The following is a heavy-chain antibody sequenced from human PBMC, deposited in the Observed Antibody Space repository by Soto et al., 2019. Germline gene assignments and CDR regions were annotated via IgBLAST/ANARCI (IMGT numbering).Heavy chain of an antibody. CDR3: AGQYYDILTGYYRFDY. Sequence: ASVKVSFKVSGYTLTELSMHWVRQAPGKGLEWMGGFDPEDGETIYAQKFQGRVTMTRNTSISTAYMELSSLRSEDTAVYYCAGQYYDILTGYYRFDYWGQGTLVTVSS. V-gene: IGHV1-24*01. J-gene: IGHJ4*02. CDR2: FDPEDGET. D-gene: IGHD3-9*01. CDR1: GYTLTELS.